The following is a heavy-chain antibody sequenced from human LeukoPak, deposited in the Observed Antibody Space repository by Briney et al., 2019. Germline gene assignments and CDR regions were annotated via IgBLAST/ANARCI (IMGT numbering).Heavy chain of an antibody. J-gene: IGHJ3*02. V-gene: IGHV3-23*01. Sequence: GGSLRLSCAASGFIFSSYAMTWVRQAPGKGLEWVSTISGGGDNTYYADSVKGRFTISRDNAKNSLYLQMNSLRAEDTAVYYCAREDCSSTSCYAYAFDIWGQGTMVTVSS. CDR2: ISGGGDNT. CDR3: AREDCSSTSCYAYAFDI. CDR1: GFIFSSYA. D-gene: IGHD2-2*01.